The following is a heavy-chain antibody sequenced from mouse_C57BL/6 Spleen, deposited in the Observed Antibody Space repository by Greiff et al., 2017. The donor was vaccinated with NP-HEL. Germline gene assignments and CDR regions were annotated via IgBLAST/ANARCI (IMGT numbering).Heavy chain of an antibody. Sequence: EVNVVESGGGLVKPGGSLKLSCAASGFTFSDYGMHWVRQAPEKGLEWVAYISSGSSTIYYADTVKGRFTISRDNAKNTLFLQMTSLRSEDTAMYYCARGKLGLYFDYWGQGTTLTVSS. J-gene: IGHJ2*01. CDR2: ISSGSSTI. CDR3: ARGKLGLYFDY. D-gene: IGHD4-1*01. V-gene: IGHV5-17*01. CDR1: GFTFSDYG.